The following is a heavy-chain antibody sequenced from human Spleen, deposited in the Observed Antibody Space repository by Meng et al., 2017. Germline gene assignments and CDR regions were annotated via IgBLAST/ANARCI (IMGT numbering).Heavy chain of an antibody. CDR2: INHSGIT. J-gene: IGHJ4*02. Sequence: VPLTRGGPGLLKPSGTLSLTGAVCGGSFNDYCLKGLEWFGDINHSGITHYNPSLKRRLSISKDPSKSQFSLKLSSVTAADTALYYCASGRISGDFREPEFYFDYWGQGALVTVSS. V-gene: IGHV4-34*01. D-gene: IGHD7-27*01. CDR1: GGSFNDYC. CDR3: ASGRISGDFREPEFYFDY.